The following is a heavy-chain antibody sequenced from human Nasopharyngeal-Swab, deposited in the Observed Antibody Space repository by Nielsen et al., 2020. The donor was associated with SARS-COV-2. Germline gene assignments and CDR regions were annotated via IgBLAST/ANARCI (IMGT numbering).Heavy chain of an antibody. CDR2: ITPSGGAT. D-gene: IGHD6-13*01. V-gene: IGHV1-46*01. J-gene: IGHJ5*02. Sequence: WVRQAPGQGLEWMGGITPSGGATNYARKFRGRVTMTRDPSTSTVYLELSSLKSEDTAVYFCASEPGGMAAPGKHFDPWGQGTLITVSS. CDR3: ASEPGGMAAPGKHFDP.